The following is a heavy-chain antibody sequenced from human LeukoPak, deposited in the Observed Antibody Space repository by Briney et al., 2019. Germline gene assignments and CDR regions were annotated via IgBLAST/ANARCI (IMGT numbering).Heavy chain of an antibody. D-gene: IGHD1-26*01. CDR3: AKRKNPNKWALDRYFDY. J-gene: IGHJ4*02. Sequence: PGGSLRLSCAASGFTFSSYAMSWVRQAPGKGLEWVSAISGSGGSTYYADSVKGRFTISRDNSKNTLCLQMNSLRAEDTAVYYCAKRKNPNKWALDRYFDYWGQGTLVTVSS. CDR1: GFTFSSYA. V-gene: IGHV3-23*01. CDR2: ISGSGGST.